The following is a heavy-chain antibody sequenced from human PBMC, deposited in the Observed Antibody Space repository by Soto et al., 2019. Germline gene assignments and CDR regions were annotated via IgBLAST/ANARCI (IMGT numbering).Heavy chain of an antibody. J-gene: IGHJ6*02. V-gene: IGHV1-69*01. D-gene: IGHD6-19*01. CDR2: IIPLSGTA. Sequence: QVQLVQSGAEVKKPGSSVTVSCKASGGTFSNYAISWVRQAPGQGLEWMGGIIPLSGTANYAQKFQGRVTITADESTSTAYMELRILRSEDTAVYYCASDYSVADTYYYGMDVWGQGTTVTVSS. CDR3: ASDYSVADTYYYGMDV. CDR1: GGTFSNYA.